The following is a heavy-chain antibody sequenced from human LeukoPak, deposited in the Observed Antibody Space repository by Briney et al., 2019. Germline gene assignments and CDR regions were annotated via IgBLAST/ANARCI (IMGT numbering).Heavy chain of an antibody. D-gene: IGHD1-26*01. CDR1: GYTLTELS. Sequence: ASVKVSCKVSGYTLTELSMHWVRQAPGKGLEWMGGFDPEDGETIYAQKFQGRVTMTEDTSTDTAYMELSSLRSEDTAVYYCATYRWELRPLDAFDIWSQGTMVTVSS. CDR2: FDPEDGET. CDR3: ATYRWELRPLDAFDI. J-gene: IGHJ3*02. V-gene: IGHV1-24*01.